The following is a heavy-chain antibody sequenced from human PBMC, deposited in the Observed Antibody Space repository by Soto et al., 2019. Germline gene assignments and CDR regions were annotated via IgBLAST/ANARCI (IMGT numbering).Heavy chain of an antibody. Sequence: QVQLVESGGDVVQPGRSLRLSGAASGFTFSFYAMHWVREAPGKGLEWVAVISYNGRNKHYVDSVKGRFTISRDNSQDTLYLQMDSLRPDDTAVYYCARQAKIGDRSQFYFASWGQGTLVTVSS. D-gene: IGHD3-16*01. CDR2: ISYNGRNK. J-gene: IGHJ4*02. V-gene: IGHV3-30*04. CDR3: ARQAKIGDRSQFYFAS. CDR1: GFTFSFYA.